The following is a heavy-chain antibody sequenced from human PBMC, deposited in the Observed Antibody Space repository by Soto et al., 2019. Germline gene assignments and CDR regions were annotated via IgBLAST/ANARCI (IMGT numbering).Heavy chain of an antibody. D-gene: IGHD3-22*01. CDR1: GGSISSGGYS. J-gene: IGHJ4*02. CDR2: IYHGGST. Sequence: QLQLQESGSGLVRPSQTLSLSCAVSGGSISSGGYSWNWIRQSPGKGLEWIGYIYHGGSTYSNPSLLSRVPLSVDTSQNQFSLPLTSVIAADTAVYYCARDRRSLYHDGSGLDYWGQGILVTVSS. CDR3: ARDRRSLYHDGSGLDY. V-gene: IGHV4-30-2*06.